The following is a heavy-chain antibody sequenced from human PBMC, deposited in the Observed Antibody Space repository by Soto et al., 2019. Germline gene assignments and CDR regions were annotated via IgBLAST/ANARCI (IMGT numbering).Heavy chain of an antibody. D-gene: IGHD6-13*01. V-gene: IGHV4-4*02. CDR3: ARSRAAGYYYYYGMDV. CDR1: GGSISRSNW. CDR2: IYHSGST. J-gene: IGHJ6*02. Sequence: LSLTCAVCGGSISRSNWCSWVRQRPGKGLRGIVEIYHSGSTNYTPSLKSRVTISVDKSKNQFSLQLSSVTAADTAVYYCARSRAAGYYYYYGMDVWGQGTTVTVSS.